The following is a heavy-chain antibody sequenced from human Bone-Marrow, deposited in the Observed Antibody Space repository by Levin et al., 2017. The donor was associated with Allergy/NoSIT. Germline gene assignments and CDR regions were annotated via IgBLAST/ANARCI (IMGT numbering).Heavy chain of an antibody. D-gene: IGHD3-22*01. CDR3: GYDSSGYEARRYYYYYYGMDV. V-gene: IGHV3-74*01. CDR2: INTDGSST. CDR1: GFPFSGFW. Sequence: GGSLRLSCAASGFPFSGFWMHWVRQVPGKGLEWVSRINTDGSSTTYADSVKGRFTISSDNAKDRLFLQMNSLRVEDTAVYFCGYDSSGYEARRYYYYYYGMDVWGQGTTVTVSS. J-gene: IGHJ6*02.